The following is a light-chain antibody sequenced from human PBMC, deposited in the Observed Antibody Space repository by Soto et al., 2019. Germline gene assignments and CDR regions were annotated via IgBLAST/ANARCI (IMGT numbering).Light chain of an antibody. V-gene: IGLV2-11*01. CDR3: CSYAGSYTSLYV. J-gene: IGLJ1*01. CDR2: DVS. CDR1: SSDVGGYNY. Sequence: QSALTQPRSVSGSPGQSVTISCTGTSSDVGGYNYVSWYQQHPGKAPKLMIYDVSKRPSGVPDRFSGSKSGNTASLTISGLQAEDGADYYCCSYAGSYTSLYVFGTGTKLTVL.